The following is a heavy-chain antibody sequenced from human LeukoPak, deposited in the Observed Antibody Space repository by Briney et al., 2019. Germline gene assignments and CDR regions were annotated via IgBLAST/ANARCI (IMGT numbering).Heavy chain of an antibody. J-gene: IGHJ4*02. V-gene: IGHV3-30*02. CDR3: AKDAEPLADCTNGVCPNYFDY. CDR1: GFTFSSYG. Sequence: GGSLRLSCAASGFTFSSYGMHWVRQAPGKGLEWVAFIRYDGSNKYYADSVKGRFTISRDNSKNTLYLQMNSLRAEDTAVYYCAKDAEPLADCTNGVCPNYFDYWGQGTLVTVSS. D-gene: IGHD2-8*01. CDR2: IRYDGSNK.